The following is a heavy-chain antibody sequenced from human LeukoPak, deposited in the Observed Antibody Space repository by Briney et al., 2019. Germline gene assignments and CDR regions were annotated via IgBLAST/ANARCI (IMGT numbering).Heavy chain of an antibody. CDR1: GYTFTSNY. J-gene: IGHJ3*02. CDR2: ISPSGGST. CDR3: ARIRDGYNDAYGI. V-gene: IGHV1-46*01. D-gene: IGHD5-24*01. Sequence: ASVKVSCKAFGYTFTSNYMHWVRQAPGQGPEWMGVISPSGGSTTYAQKFQGRVTLTRDMSTSTDYLELSSLRSEDTAIYYCARIRDGYNDAYGIWGQGTVVTVPS.